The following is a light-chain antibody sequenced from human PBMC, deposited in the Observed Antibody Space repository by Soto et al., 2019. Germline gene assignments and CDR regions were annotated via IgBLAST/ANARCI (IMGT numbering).Light chain of an antibody. CDR1: SSNIGNNA. CDR2: YDD. Sequence: QSVLAQPPSVSEAPRQRVTVSCSGSSSNIGNNAVNWYQQLPGQAPKIVIYYDDLLTSGVSDRFSGSKSGTSASLAISALQSDDEADYYCAAWDDSLNAYVFGPGTKVT. V-gene: IGLV1-36*01. CDR3: AAWDDSLNAYV. J-gene: IGLJ1*01.